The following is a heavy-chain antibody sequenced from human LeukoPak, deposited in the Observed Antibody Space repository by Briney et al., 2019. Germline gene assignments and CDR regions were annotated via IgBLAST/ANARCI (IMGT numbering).Heavy chain of an antibody. D-gene: IGHD6-13*01. CDR2: IYTSGST. CDR3: ARSTFQYSSSWYIEYYFDY. Sequence: PSQTLSLTCTVSGGSISSGSYYWSWIRQPAGKGLEWIGRIYTSGSTNHNPSLKSRVTISVDTSKDQFSLKLSSVTAADTAVYYCARSTFQYSSSWYIEYYFDYWGQGTLVTVSS. CDR1: GGSISSGSYY. J-gene: IGHJ4*02. V-gene: IGHV4-61*02.